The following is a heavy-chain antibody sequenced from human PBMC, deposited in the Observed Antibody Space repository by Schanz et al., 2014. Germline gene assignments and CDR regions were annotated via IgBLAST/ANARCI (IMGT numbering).Heavy chain of an antibody. J-gene: IGHJ3*02. Sequence: EVQLVESGGGLVKPGGSLRLSCAASGFTFSNHALSWVRQAPGKGLEWVSGIGGSGDSTHYADSVKGRFIISRDNSKNTLYLQMNSLIAEDTAVYYCAKCIGWYGRCAFDIWGQGTMVTVSS. CDR2: IGGSGDST. D-gene: IGHD6-19*01. V-gene: IGHV3-23*04. CDR1: GFTFSNHA. CDR3: AKCIGWYGRCAFDI.